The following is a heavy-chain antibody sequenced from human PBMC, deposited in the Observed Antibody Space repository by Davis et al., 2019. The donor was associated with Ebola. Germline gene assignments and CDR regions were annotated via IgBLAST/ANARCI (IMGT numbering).Heavy chain of an antibody. J-gene: IGHJ6*04. Sequence: PGGSLRLSCADSVITFSSYAMTWVRQAPGKGLEWVTIISFDGSHRYYADSVRGRFTISRDNAKNSLYLQMNSLRGEDTAVYYCARDTSCTTTSCYVHYSGLDVWGKGTTVSVSS. D-gene: IGHD2-2*01. CDR3: ARDTSCTTTSCYVHYSGLDV. CDR1: VITFSSYA. V-gene: IGHV3-30*03. CDR2: ISFDGSHR.